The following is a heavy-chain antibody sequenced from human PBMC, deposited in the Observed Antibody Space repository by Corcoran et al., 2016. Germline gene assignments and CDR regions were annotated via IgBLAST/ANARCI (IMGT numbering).Heavy chain of an antibody. Sequence: QVQLVQSGAEVKDPGASMKVSCRAAGYIFTSIYLHWVRQAPGQGPEWLGWMNPENGDTKYAQKFQGRVTMTRDTSISTAYLDLKRLTSDDAAVYYCARDSSLAAAGTGWGQGTLVTVSS. V-gene: IGHV1-2*02. CDR2: MNPENGDT. CDR1: GYIFTSIY. CDR3: ARDSSLAAAGTG. J-gene: IGHJ4*02. D-gene: IGHD6-13*01.